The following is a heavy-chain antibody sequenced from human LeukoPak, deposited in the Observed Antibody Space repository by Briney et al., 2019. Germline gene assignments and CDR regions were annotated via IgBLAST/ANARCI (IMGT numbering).Heavy chain of an antibody. V-gene: IGHV3-48*03. D-gene: IGHD4-17*01. Sequence: GGSLRLSCAASGFTFSSYEMNWVRQAPGKGLDGVSYISSSGSTIYYADSVKGRFTISRDNAKNSLYLQMNSLRAEDTAVYYCASQDYGDYGPAEYFQHWGQGTLVTVSS. CDR1: GFTFSSYE. CDR2: ISSSGSTI. CDR3: ASQDYGDYGPAEYFQH. J-gene: IGHJ1*01.